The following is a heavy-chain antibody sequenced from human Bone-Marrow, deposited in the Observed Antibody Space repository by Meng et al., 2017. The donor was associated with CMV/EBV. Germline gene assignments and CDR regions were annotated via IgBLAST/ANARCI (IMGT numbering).Heavy chain of an antibody. D-gene: IGHD4-17*01. J-gene: IGHJ4*02. CDR2: ISSTGAFI. CDR1: GFTFSRYT. CDR3: ARVAYDYGDRHFAY. V-gene: IGHV3-21*01. Sequence: GESLKISCTASGFTFSRYTMNWVRQAPGKGLEWVSSISSTGAFIQYADSVEGRFTISRDNAKTSVYLQINSLRAEDTAVYYCARVAYDYGDRHFAYWGQGALVTVSS.